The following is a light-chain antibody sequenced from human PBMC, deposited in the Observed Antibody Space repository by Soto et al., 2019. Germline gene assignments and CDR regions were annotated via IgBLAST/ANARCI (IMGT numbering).Light chain of an antibody. J-gene: IGKJ5*01. CDR2: SAS. CDR3: QQYNNWPPIT. CDR1: QSVSSK. Sequence: EIVMTQSPATLSVSPGERATLSCRASQSVSSKLAWYQQRPGQAPRLLIYSASTRATGIPARFSGSGSGTEFTLTISSLQSEDFAVYYCQQYNNWPPITFGQGTRLEIK. V-gene: IGKV3-15*01.